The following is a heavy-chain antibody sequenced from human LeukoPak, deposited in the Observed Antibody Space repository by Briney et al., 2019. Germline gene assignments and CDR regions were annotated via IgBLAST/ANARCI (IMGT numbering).Heavy chain of an antibody. D-gene: IGHD3-22*01. CDR1: GFTFSSYA. J-gene: IGHJ4*02. Sequence: GGSLRLSCAASGFTFSSYAMHWVRQALGKGLEWVAVISYDGSNKYYADSVKGRFTISRDNSKNTLYLQVNSLRAEDTAVYYCARAGISGYCLDYWGQGTLVTVSS. V-gene: IGHV3-30-3*01. CDR3: ARAGISGYCLDY. CDR2: ISYDGSNK.